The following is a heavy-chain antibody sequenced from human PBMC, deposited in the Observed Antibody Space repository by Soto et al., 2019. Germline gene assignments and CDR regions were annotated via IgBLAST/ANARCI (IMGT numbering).Heavy chain of an antibody. CDR1: GYPFTSYC. CDR3: VRRHVSATGIDWFDP. J-gene: IGHJ5*02. Sequence: GSVQVSCKAFGYPFTSYCIHWVRQAPGQRLEWMGWINAANGDTKYSPKFQGRVTITRDTSASTAYMELSSLRSEDTAVYYCVRRHVSATGIDWFDPWGQGTLVTVS. V-gene: IGHV1-3*01. D-gene: IGHD6-13*01. CDR2: INAANGDT.